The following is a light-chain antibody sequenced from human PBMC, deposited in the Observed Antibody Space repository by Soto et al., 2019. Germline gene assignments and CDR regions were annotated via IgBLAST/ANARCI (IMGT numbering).Light chain of an antibody. CDR2: DPS. Sequence: EIVLQQSPDTLSLSPGERATLSCRASQSVRRNYFAWYQQKPCQAPRFLLYDPSSRATAIPDRLSGSGSGTDFTMTSSALEPQDFAVYYYQEYGSRPLTIGGGTKVDIK. J-gene: IGKJ4*01. CDR3: QEYGSRPLT. V-gene: IGKV3-20*01. CDR1: QSVRRNY.